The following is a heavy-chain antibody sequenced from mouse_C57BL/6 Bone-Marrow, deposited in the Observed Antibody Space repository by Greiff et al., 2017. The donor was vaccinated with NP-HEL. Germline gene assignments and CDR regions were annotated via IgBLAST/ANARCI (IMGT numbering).Heavy chain of an antibody. V-gene: IGHV7-3*01. CDR3: SRYGGTTVFGN. J-gene: IGHJ2*01. CDR1: GFTFTDYY. CDR2: IRNKANGYTS. Sequence: EVKLMESGGGLVQPGGSLSLSCAASGFTFTDYYMSWVRQPPGKALEWLGFIRNKANGYTSEYSASVKGRFTISSATSTTFLYLQMLALRAEYSATYYCSRYGGTTVFGNWGRGTTLTVTS. D-gene: IGHD1-1*01.